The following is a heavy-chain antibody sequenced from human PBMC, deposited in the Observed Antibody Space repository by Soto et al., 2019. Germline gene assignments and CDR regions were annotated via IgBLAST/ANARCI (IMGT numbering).Heavy chain of an antibody. V-gene: IGHV3-30-3*01. CDR2: ISHDGSDK. J-gene: IGHJ6*02. CDR1: EFIFSDYA. D-gene: IGHD6-6*01. CDR3: ARDVGGGGSSPWYDYYGMDV. Sequence: PGGSLRLSCVASEFIFSDYAMSWVRQAPGKGLEWVALISHDGSDKYYAESVKGRSTISRDNSKNTLYVQMNSLRAEDTAVYYCARDVGGGGSSPWYDYYGMDVWGQGTTVTVSS.